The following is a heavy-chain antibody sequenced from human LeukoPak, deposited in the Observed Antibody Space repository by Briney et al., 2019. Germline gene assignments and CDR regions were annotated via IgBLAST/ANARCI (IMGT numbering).Heavy chain of an antibody. CDR1: GFTFSSYS. CDR3: ARVPRITGTTDLDY. V-gene: IGHV3-48*01. Sequence: GGSLRLSCAASGFTFSSYSMNWVRQAPGKGLEWVSYISSSSTIYYADSVKGRFTISRDNAKNSLYLQMNSLRAEDTAVYYCARVPRITGTTDLDYWGQGTLVTVSS. D-gene: IGHD1-7*01. J-gene: IGHJ4*02. CDR2: ISSSSTI.